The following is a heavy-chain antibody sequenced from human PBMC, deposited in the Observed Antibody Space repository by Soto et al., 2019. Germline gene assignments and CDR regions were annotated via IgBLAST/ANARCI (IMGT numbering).Heavy chain of an antibody. CDR2: ISGSGDGT. D-gene: IGHD2-8*01. Sequence: PGGSLRLSCAASGFTFSSHAMSGVRQAPGKGLEWVSSISGSGDGTYYGDSVKGRFTISRDSSSSTLYLEMKNLRGEDTAVYFCTRSRRSILMVYGFGGMDVWGQGTTVTVSS. CDR1: GFTFSSHA. V-gene: IGHV3-23*01. CDR3: TRSRRSILMVYGFGGMDV. J-gene: IGHJ6*02.